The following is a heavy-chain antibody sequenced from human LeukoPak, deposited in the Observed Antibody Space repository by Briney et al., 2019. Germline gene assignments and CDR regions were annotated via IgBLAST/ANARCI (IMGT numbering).Heavy chain of an antibody. D-gene: IGHD6-13*01. J-gene: IGHJ6*03. Sequence: GSLRLSCAASGFTFSSYAMSWVRQPPGKGLEWIGSIYYSGSTYYNPSLKSRVTISVDTSKNQFSLKPSSVTAADTAVYYCARIHTTAAGIYYYYYMDVWGKGTTVTVSS. CDR2: IYYSGST. V-gene: IGHV4-38-2*01. CDR1: GFTFSSYA. CDR3: ARIHTTAAGIYYYYYMDV.